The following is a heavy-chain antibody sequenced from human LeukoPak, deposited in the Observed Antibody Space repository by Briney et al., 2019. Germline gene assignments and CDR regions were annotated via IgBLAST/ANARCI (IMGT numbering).Heavy chain of an antibody. D-gene: IGHD3-22*01. CDR3: ARLGYDDSSGYNFDY. CDR2: ISSSASTI. Sequence: GGSLRLSCTASGFTFSDCYMSWIRQAPGKGLEWVSYISSSASTIYYADSVKGRFTISRDNAKNSLYLQMNSLRAEDTAVYYCARLGYDDSSGYNFDYRGQGTLVTVSS. CDR1: GFTFSDCY. V-gene: IGHV3-11*04. J-gene: IGHJ4*02.